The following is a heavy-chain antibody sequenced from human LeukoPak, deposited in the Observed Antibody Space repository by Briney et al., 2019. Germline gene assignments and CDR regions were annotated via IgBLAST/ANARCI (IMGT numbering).Heavy chain of an antibody. V-gene: IGHV3-53*01. CDR2: IYSDDST. D-gene: IGHD6-13*01. CDR1: GFTVNNNY. CDR3: ARDSEQQLVLGASDI. Sequence: GGSLRLSCAASGFTVNNNYMNWVRQGPGKGLEWVSVIYSDDSTYYADSVKGRFTISRDISKNTLYLQMSSLRAEDTAMYYCARDSEQQLVLGASDIWGQGTVVTVSS. J-gene: IGHJ3*02.